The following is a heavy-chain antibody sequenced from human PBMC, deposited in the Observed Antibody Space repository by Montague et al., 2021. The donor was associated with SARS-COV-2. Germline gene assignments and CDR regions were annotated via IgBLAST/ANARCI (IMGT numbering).Heavy chain of an antibody. D-gene: IGHD2-21*02. CDR1: GGSFSGYY. V-gene: IGHV4-34*01. CDR3: ARGSWHIVVVTAIRDGYYGMDV. Sequence: SETLSLTCAVYGGSFSGYYWSWIRQPPGKGLEWIGEINHSGSTSYNPSFKSRVTISVDTSKNQFSLKLSSVTAADTAVYYCARGSWHIVVVTAIRDGYYGMDVWGQGTTVTVSS. J-gene: IGHJ6*02. CDR2: INHSGST.